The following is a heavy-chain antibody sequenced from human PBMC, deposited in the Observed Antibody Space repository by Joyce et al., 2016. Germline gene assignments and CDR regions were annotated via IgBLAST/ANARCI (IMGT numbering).Heavy chain of an antibody. CDR3: ARERVRTVIQNFFDF. J-gene: IGHJ4*02. CDR1: GFTFSDYT. CDR2: ISHDGSNK. Sequence: QIQLVESGGGVVQPGGSLRLSCATSGFTFSDYTMHWVRQAPGKGLEWVATISHDGSNKYSADSLKGRFTISRDNSKNSLYLQMSSLRVEDTAVYFCARERVRTVIQNFFDFWGQGSLVTVSS. D-gene: IGHD3-10*01. V-gene: IGHV3-30*04.